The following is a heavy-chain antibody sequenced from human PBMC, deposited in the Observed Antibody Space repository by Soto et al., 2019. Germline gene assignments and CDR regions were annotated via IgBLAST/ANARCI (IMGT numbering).Heavy chain of an antibody. CDR3: ARDRHSSSWYIERWFDP. V-gene: IGHV1-69*01. J-gene: IGHJ5*02. Sequence: QVQLVQSGAEVKKPGSSVKVSCKASGGTFSSYAISWVRQAPGQGLEWMGGIIPIFGTANYAQKFQGRVTITADESTSTAYMELSSLRSEETAVYYCARDRHSSSWYIERWFDPWGQGTLVTVSS. CDR1: GGTFSSYA. CDR2: IIPIFGTA. D-gene: IGHD6-13*01.